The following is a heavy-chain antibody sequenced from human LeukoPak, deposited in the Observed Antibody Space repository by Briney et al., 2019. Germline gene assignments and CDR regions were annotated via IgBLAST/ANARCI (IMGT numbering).Heavy chain of an antibody. J-gene: IGHJ4*02. CDR2: ISASGDIT. CDR3: AKALTASGWYGGGDY. V-gene: IGHV3-23*01. Sequence: GGSLRLSCAASGFTFSRKAMSWVRQAPGKGLEWVSAISASGDITYYADSVQGRFTISKDNSKNTLYLQMNSLRAEDTAVYYCAKALTASGWYGGGDYWGQGTLVTVSS. D-gene: IGHD6-19*01. CDR1: GFTFSRKA.